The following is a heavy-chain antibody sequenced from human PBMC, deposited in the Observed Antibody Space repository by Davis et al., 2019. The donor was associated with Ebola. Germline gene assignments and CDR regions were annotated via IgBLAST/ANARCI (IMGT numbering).Heavy chain of an antibody. V-gene: IGHV6-1*01. Sequence: PSETLSLTCAISGASVSGNSGAWNWIRQSPSRGLEWLGRIYYSSKWFNDYAVSVKSRITINPDTSKNQFSLQLSSVTPEDTAVYYCVRGWGRTGMGVWGQGTTVIVSS. CDR1: GASVSGNSGA. CDR2: IYYSSKWFN. D-gene: IGHD1-26*01. CDR3: VRGWGRTGMGV. J-gene: IGHJ6*02.